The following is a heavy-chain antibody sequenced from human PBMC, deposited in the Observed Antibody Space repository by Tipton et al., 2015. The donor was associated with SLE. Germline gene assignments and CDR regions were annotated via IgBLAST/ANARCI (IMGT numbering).Heavy chain of an antibody. V-gene: IGHV4-59*11. CDR2: IYYSGTT. J-gene: IGHJ4*02. CDR1: GGSITSRY. D-gene: IGHD1-1*01. CDR3: ARALWKGGDY. Sequence: TLSLTCTVSGGSITSRYWNWVRQPPGKGLEWIGYIYYSGTTSYNSSLKSRVTISVDTSKNQLSLKLSAVTAADTAVYYCARALWKGGDYWGQGTLVTVSS.